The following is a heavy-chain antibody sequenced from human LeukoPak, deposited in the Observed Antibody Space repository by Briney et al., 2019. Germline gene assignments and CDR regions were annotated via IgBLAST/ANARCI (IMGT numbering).Heavy chain of an antibody. V-gene: IGHV3-23*01. D-gene: IGHD6-6*01. J-gene: IGHJ4*02. CDR1: GFTFSSYA. Sequence: GGSLRLSCAASGFTFSSYAMHWVRQAPGKGLEWVSAISGSGGSTYYADSVKGRFTISRDNSKNTLYLQMNSLRAEDTAVYYCARDDEYSSSSASGVGDYWGQGTLVTVSS. CDR2: ISGSGGST. CDR3: ARDDEYSSSSASGVGDY.